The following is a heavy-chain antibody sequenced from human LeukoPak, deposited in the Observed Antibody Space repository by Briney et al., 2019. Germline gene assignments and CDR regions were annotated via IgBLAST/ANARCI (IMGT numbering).Heavy chain of an antibody. V-gene: IGHV1-2*06. Sequence: ASVKVSCKASGNTFTGYYMHWVRQAPGQGLEWMGRINPNSGGTNYAQKFQGRVTMTRDTSISTAYMELSRLRSDDTAVYYCARDVVVGNAFDIWGQGTMVTVSS. D-gene: IGHD2-21*01. CDR3: ARDVVVGNAFDI. CDR1: GNTFTGYY. CDR2: INPNSGGT. J-gene: IGHJ3*02.